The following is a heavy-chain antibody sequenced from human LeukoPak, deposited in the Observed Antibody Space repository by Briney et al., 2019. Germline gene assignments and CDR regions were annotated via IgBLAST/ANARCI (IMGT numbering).Heavy chain of an antibody. CDR3: ARLTPGIAVAGSEFDY. J-gene: IGHJ4*02. Sequence: SQTLSLTCTVSGGSISSGSYYWSWIRQPPGKGLEWIGRIYTSGSTNYNPSLKSRVTISVDTSKNQFSLKLSSVTAADTAVYYCARLTPGIAVAGSEFDYWGQGTLVTVSS. CDR2: IYTSGST. CDR1: GGSISSGSYY. V-gene: IGHV4-61*02. D-gene: IGHD6-19*01.